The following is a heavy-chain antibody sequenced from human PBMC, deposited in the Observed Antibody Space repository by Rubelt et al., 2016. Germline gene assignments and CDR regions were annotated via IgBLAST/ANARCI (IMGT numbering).Heavy chain of an antibody. Sequence: QVQLQQWGAGLLKPSETLSLTCAVYGGSFSDYYWSWIRQPPGKGLEWIGEINHSGSTNYNPSLKGRVTMSVDSSKNQFSLSLGSVTAADTAVYYCARGGTGFVDYWGQGALVTVSS. CDR3: ARGGTGFVDY. D-gene: IGHD3/OR15-3a*01. CDR2: INHSGST. CDR1: GGSFSDYY. V-gene: IGHV4-34*01. J-gene: IGHJ4*02.